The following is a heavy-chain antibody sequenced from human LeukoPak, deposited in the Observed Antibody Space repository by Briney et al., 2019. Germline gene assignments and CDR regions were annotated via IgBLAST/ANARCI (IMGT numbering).Heavy chain of an antibody. V-gene: IGHV4-4*07. D-gene: IGHD5/OR15-5a*01. CDR2: IYSTGST. J-gene: IGHJ5*02. Sequence: SETLSLTCTVSGGSIGAYYWTWIRQPAGKGLEWIGRIYSTGSTNYNPSLKSRVTMSVDTSKNQFSLNLTSVTAADTAMYYCARSYSVTTYNWFDPWGQGTLVTVSS. CDR1: GGSIGAYY. CDR3: ARSYSVTTYNWFDP.